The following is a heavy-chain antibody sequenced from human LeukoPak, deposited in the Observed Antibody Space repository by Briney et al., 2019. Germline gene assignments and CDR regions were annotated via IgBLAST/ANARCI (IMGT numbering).Heavy chain of an antibody. CDR1: GFTFSSYS. CDR2: ISSSSSYI. Sequence: GALRLSCAASGFTFSSYSMNWVRQAPGKGLEWVSSISSSSSYIYYADSVKGRFTISRDNAKNSLYLQMNSLRDEDTAVYYCASPREYQLLYFGYWGQGTLVTVSS. D-gene: IGHD2-2*01. CDR3: ASPREYQLLYFGY. V-gene: IGHV3-21*01. J-gene: IGHJ4*02.